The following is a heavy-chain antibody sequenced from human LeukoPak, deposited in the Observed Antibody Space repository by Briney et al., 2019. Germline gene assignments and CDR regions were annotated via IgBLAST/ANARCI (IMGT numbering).Heavy chain of an antibody. CDR2: ISSSSSYI. V-gene: IGHV3-21*01. Sequence: PGGSLRLSCAASGFTFSNYSMNWVRHAPGKGLVWVSSISSSSSYIYYADSVKGRFTISRDNAKNSLYLQMNSLRAEDTAVYYCARAYTAMAPFDYWGQGTLVTVSS. CDR1: GFTFSNYS. D-gene: IGHD5-18*01. J-gene: IGHJ4*02. CDR3: ARAYTAMAPFDY.